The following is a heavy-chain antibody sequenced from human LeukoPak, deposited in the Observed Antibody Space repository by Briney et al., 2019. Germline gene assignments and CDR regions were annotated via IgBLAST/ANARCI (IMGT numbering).Heavy chain of an antibody. D-gene: IGHD6-13*01. CDR1: GYTFTGYY. J-gene: IGHJ4*02. Sequence: ASVKVSCKASGYTFTGYYMHWVRQAPGQGLEWMGWINPNSGGTNYAQKFQGRVTMTRDTSISTAYMELSRLRSDDTAVYYCARDRGGGSVRGAGNYDYWGQGTLVTVSS. V-gene: IGHV1-2*02. CDR3: ARDRGGGSVRGAGNYDY. CDR2: INPNSGGT.